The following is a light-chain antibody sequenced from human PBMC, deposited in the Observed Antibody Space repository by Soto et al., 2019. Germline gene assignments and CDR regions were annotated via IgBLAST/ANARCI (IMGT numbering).Light chain of an antibody. J-gene: IGKJ2*01. V-gene: IGKV1-33*01. CDR2: DAS. Sequence: DIQVTQSPSSLSASVGDTITITCQASQDISNYLNWYQQKPGKAPQLLIYDASKLEAGVTSRFSGSGSGKDFTFTITSLQAEDFATYYCQQYDNVPPNTFGQGTKLEIK. CDR1: QDISNY. CDR3: QQYDNVPPNT.